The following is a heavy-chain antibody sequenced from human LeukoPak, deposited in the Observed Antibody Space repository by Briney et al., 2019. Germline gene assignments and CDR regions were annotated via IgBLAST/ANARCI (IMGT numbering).Heavy chain of an antibody. CDR1: GFTFSSYA. D-gene: IGHD1-14*01. CDR3: VKDNPLDY. J-gene: IGHJ4*02. V-gene: IGHV3-30*02. Sequence: GGSLRLSCAAFGFTFSSYAMSWVRQAPGKGLDWVAFIRYDGNNKLYADSVKGRFTISRDNSKNTLYLHINSLRAEDTAVYYCVKDNPLDYWGQGTLVIVSS. CDR2: IRYDGNNK.